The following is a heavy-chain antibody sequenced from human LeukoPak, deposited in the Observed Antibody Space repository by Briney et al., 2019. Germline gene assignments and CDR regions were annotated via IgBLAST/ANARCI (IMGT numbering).Heavy chain of an antibody. CDR1: GFTFSAYE. V-gene: IGHV3-48*03. J-gene: IGHJ3*02. CDR2: ISSSGSSI. CDR3: ARARYSNSWNDAFDI. Sequence: GGSLRLSGAGSGFTFSAYEMNWVRQAPGKGLEWVSYISSSGSSIYYADSVKGRFTISRDNAKNSAYLQMNSLRPEDTAVYYCARARYSNSWNDAFDIWGQGTVVTVSS. D-gene: IGHD6-13*01.